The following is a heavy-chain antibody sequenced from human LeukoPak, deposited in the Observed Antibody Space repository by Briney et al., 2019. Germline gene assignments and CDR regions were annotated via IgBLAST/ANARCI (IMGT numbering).Heavy chain of an antibody. Sequence: ASVKVSCKASGYTFTSYDINWVRQATGQGLEWMGWMNPNSGNTGYAQKFKGRVTMTRHTSISTAYMELSSLRSEDTAVYYCARGHYDSSGYYPFDYWGQGTLVTVSS. CDR3: ARGHYDSSGYYPFDY. CDR2: MNPNSGNT. CDR1: GYTFTSYD. D-gene: IGHD3-22*01. V-gene: IGHV1-8*01. J-gene: IGHJ4*02.